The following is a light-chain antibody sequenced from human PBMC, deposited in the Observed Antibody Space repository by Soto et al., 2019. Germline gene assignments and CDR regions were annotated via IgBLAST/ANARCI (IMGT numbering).Light chain of an antibody. V-gene: IGLV4-60*03. J-gene: IGLJ3*02. CDR3: ETWDSNTLRGV. CDR2: LEGSGSY. Sequence: QSVLTQSSSASASLGSSVKLTCTLSSGHSSYIIAWHQQQPGKAPRYLMKLEGSGSYNKGSGVPDRFSGSSSGADRYLTISNLQSEDEADYYCETWDSNTLRGVFGGGTKLTVL. CDR1: SGHSSYI.